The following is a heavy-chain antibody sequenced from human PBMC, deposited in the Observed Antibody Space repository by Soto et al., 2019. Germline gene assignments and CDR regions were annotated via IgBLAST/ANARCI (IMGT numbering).Heavy chain of an antibody. CDR1: GYTFTIYS. D-gene: IGHD1-26*01. CDR2: ISGYNGNT. J-gene: IGHJ3*02. CDR3: ARDKSGDVDAFDI. V-gene: IGHV1-18*01. Sequence: QVQLVQSGAEVKKPGASVKVSCKASGYTFTIYSMTWVRQAPGQGLEWMGWISGYNGNTDYAQKFQGRVTMTTDTSTSTAYMELRSLRSDDPAVYYCARDKSGDVDAFDIWGQGTMVTVSS.